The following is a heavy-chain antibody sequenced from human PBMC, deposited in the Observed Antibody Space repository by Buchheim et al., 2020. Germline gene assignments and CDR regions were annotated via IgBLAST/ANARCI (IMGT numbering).Heavy chain of an antibody. J-gene: IGHJ4*02. CDR2: ISCNDGTT. V-gene: IGHV3-23*01. CDR1: GFTFSSYA. Sequence: EVQLLESGGGLVQPGGSLRLSCSASGFTFSSYAMSWVRQVPGKGLEWVAVISCNDGTTHYADSGKGRFTISRDNSKNTLYLHMNSMRAEDMAVYYCAKESKVGTTTTDWPDYWGQGT. CDR3: AKESKVGTTTTDWPDY. D-gene: IGHD1-26*01.